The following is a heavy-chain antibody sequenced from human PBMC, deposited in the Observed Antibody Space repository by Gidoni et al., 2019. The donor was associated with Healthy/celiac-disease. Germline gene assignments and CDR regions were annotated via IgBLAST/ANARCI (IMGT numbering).Heavy chain of an antibody. D-gene: IGHD7-27*01. V-gene: IGHV4-34*01. CDR2: INHSGST. CDR3: ARGKFLGIVPLDY. J-gene: IGHJ4*02. Sequence: QVQLQQWGAGLLKPSETLSLTCAVYGGSFSGYYWSWIRQPPGKGLEWIGEINHSGSTNYNPSLKSRVTISVDTSKNQFSLKLSSVTAADTAVYYCARGKFLGIVPLDYWGQGTLVTVSS. CDR1: GGSFSGYY.